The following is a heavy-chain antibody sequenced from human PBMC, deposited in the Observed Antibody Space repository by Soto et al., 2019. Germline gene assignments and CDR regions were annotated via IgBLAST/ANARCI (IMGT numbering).Heavy chain of an antibody. V-gene: IGHV1-69*13. D-gene: IGHD5-18*01. CDR1: GGTFSSYA. CDR3: AKKVDTAMVQDYYYGMDV. J-gene: IGHJ6*02. Sequence: GASVKVSCTASGGTFSSYAISWVRQAPGQGLEWMGGIIPIFGTANYAQKFQGRVTITADESTSTAYMELSSLRSEDTAVYYCAKKVDTAMVQDYYYGMDVWGQGTTVTVSS. CDR2: IIPIFGTA.